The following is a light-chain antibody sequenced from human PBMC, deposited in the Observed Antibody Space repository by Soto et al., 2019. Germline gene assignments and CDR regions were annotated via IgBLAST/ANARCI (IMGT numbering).Light chain of an antibody. CDR1: SSDVGGYHY. J-gene: IGLJ2*01. CDR2: DVS. CDR3: SSYTSSSTLVV. Sequence: QSVLTQPASVSGSPGQSITISCTGTSSDVGGYHYVSWYQQHPGKAPKLMIYDVSNRPSGVSNRFSGSKSGNTASLTISGLQAEDESDYYCSSYTSSSTLVVFGGGTKVTVL. V-gene: IGLV2-14*01.